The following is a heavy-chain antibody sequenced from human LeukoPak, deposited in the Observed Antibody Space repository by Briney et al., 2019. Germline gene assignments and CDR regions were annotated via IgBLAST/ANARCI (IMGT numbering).Heavy chain of an antibody. CDR2: INAGYGNT. Sequence: GASVKVSCKASGYSFTNYAIHWVRQAPGQSLEWMGWINAGYGNTRYSQKFQGRVTITRDTSANTAYMELSTLRSEDMAVYYCARAYSSSWPGPFFDYWGQGTLVTVSS. V-gene: IGHV1-3*03. J-gene: IGHJ4*02. CDR1: GYSFTNYA. D-gene: IGHD6-13*01. CDR3: ARAYSSSWPGPFFDY.